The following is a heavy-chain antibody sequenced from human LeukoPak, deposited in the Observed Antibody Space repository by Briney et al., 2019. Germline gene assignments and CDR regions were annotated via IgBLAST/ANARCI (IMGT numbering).Heavy chain of an antibody. CDR1: GGSFSGYY. V-gene: IGHV4-34*01. D-gene: IGHD3-3*01. CDR3: ARVRGRFLEWVAGSGRGYYYYYGMDV. Sequence: SETLSLTCAVYGGSFSGYYWSWIRQPPGKGLEWIGEINHSGSTNYNPSLKSRVTISVDTSKNQFSLKLSSVTAADTAVYYCARVRGRFLEWVAGSGRGYYYYYGMDVWGQGTTVTVSS. CDR2: INHSGST. J-gene: IGHJ6*02.